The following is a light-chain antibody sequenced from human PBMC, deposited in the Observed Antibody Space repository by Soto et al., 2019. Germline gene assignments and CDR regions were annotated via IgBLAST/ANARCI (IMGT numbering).Light chain of an antibody. CDR1: QSISSW. J-gene: IGKJ1*01. CDR3: QQYNSYSRT. Sequence: DIQMTQSPSTLSASVGDRVTITCRASQSISSWLAWYQQKPGKAPKLLIYKASSLESGVPSRFSGSGSGTEFTLIISRLQPDVFASYYCQQYNSYSRTFGQGTKVEIK. V-gene: IGKV1-5*03. CDR2: KAS.